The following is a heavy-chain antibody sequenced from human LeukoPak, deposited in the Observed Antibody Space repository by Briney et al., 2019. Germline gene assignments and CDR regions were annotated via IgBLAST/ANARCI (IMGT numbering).Heavy chain of an antibody. V-gene: IGHV5-51*01. Sequence: GESLKISCKGSGYSFTSYWIGWVRQMPGKGLEWMGIIYIGDSDTRYSPSFQGQVTISADESISTAYLQWSSLKASDTAMYYCARRYCGGGSCYSVFDYWGQGTLVTVSS. CDR3: ARRYCGGGSCYSVFDY. CDR1: GYSFTSYW. CDR2: IYIGDSDT. D-gene: IGHD2-15*01. J-gene: IGHJ4*02.